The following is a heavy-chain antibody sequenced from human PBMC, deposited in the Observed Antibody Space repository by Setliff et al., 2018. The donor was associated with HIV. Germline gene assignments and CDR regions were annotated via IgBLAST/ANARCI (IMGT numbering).Heavy chain of an antibody. V-gene: IGHV1-18*01. J-gene: IGHJ4*02. CDR1: GYTFINYG. CDR3: GREDCSGGSCYAYPDY. Sequence: ASVKVSCKASGYTFINYGISWVRQAPGQGLEWMGWINTYSGNTNYAQKLQGRLTMTTEKSTSTGYMELRNLRSDDTAVYYCGREDCSGGSCYAYPDYWGQGTLVTVSS. D-gene: IGHD2-15*01. CDR2: INTYSGNT.